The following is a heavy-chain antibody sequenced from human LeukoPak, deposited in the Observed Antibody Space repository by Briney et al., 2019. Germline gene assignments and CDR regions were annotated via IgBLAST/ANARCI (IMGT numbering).Heavy chain of an antibody. D-gene: IGHD2-2*01. Sequence: SETLSLTCTVSGGSISSGSYYWSWIRQPAGKGLEWIGRIYTSGSTNYNPSLKSRVTISVDTSKNQFSLKLSSVTAADTAVYYCARVPIVPAAYYYYYMDVWGKGTTVTISS. CDR2: IYTSGST. CDR1: GGSISSGSYY. CDR3: ARVPIVPAAYYYYYMDV. V-gene: IGHV4-61*02. J-gene: IGHJ6*03.